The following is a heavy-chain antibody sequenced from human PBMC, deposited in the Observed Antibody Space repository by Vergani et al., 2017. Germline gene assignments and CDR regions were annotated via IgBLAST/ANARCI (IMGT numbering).Heavy chain of an antibody. CDR2: ISAYNGNT. CDR3: ARDREKSYCSSTSCSGYGMDV. CDR1: GYTFTSYG. V-gene: IGHV1-18*04. J-gene: IGHJ6*02. Sequence: QVQLVQSGAEVKTPGASVKVSCKASGYTFTSYGISWVRQAPGQGLEWMGWISAYNGNTNYAQKLQGRVTMTTDTSTSTAYMELRSLRSDDTAVYYCARDREKSYCSSTSCSGYGMDVWGQGTTVTVSS. D-gene: IGHD2-2*01.